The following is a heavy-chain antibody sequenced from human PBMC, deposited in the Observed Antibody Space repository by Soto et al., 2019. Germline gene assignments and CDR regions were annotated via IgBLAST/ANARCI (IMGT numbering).Heavy chain of an antibody. J-gene: IGHJ5*02. Sequence: QLQQQESGPGLVKPSETLSLTCTVSGGSISSRGYYWGWIRQPPGKGLEWIGTIYYSGSTYYNPSLKSRVTISVDTSKNQFSLKLSSVTAADTAVYYCATSNWFDPWGQGTLVTVSS. CDR3: ATSNWFDP. CDR2: IYYSGST. V-gene: IGHV4-39*01. CDR1: GGSISSRGYY.